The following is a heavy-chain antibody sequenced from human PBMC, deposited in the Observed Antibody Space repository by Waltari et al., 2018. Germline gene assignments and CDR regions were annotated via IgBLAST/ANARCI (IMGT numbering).Heavy chain of an antibody. V-gene: IGHV3-21*01. D-gene: IGHD7-27*01. CDR1: GFTFSSYN. J-gene: IGHJ4*02. CDR2: VSMSSSFI. Sequence: EVQLVESGGGLVKPGGSLRLSCVASGFTFSSYNMNWFRQAPGKGLEWVSSVSMSSSFICYANSVKGRFTISRDNAKNSLYLQMNSLRAEDTAVYYCARGIERWGQVFNYVDYWGQGTLVTVSS. CDR3: ARGIERWGQVFNYVDY.